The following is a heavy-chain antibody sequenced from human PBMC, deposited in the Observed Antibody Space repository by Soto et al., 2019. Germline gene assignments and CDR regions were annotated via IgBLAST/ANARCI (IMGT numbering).Heavy chain of an antibody. J-gene: IGHJ6*02. CDR2: IWYDGSNK. V-gene: IGHV3-33*01. CDR3: ARVSPYYGSGSSRGNYYYYGMDV. Sequence: GGSLRLSCAAPGFTFSSYGMHWVRQAPGKGLEWVAVIWYDGSNKYYADSVKGRFTISRDNSKNTLYLQMNSLRAEDTAVYYCARVSPYYGSGSSRGNYYYYGMDVWGQGTTVTVSS. D-gene: IGHD3-10*01. CDR1: GFTFSSYG.